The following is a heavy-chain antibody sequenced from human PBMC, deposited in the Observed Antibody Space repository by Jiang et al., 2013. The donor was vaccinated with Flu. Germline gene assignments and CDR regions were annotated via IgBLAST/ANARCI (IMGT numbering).Heavy chain of an antibody. V-gene: IGHV3-23*01. CDR2: ISGSGGTA. Sequence: VQLLESGGGLVQPGGSLRLSCAASEFTFSTYAMNWVRQAPGKGLEWVSAISGSGGTAYYTDSVKGRFTIFRDNSKNTLSLQMNSLRGEDTAVYYCAKSTGTLFPPYYLDHWGQGTQVTVSS. CDR3: AKSTGTLFPPYYLDH. J-gene: IGHJ4*02. CDR1: EFTFSTYA. D-gene: IGHD1-1*01.